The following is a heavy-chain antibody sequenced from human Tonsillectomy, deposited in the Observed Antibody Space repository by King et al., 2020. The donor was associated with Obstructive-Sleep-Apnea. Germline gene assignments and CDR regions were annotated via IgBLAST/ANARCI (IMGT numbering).Heavy chain of an antibody. Sequence: VQLVESGGGVVQPGRSLRLSCAASGFTFSSYGMHWVRQAPGKGLEWVAVISYDGSNKYYADSVKGRFTISRDNSKNTLYLQMNSLRAEDTAVYYCAKDSAMVRGVLADYWGQGTLVTVSS. CDR2: ISYDGSNK. CDR3: AKDSAMVRGVLADY. D-gene: IGHD3-10*01. CDR1: GFTFSSYG. J-gene: IGHJ4*02. V-gene: IGHV3-30*18.